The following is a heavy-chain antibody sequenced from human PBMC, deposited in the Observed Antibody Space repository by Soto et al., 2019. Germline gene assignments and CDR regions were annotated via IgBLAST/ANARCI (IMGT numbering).Heavy chain of an antibody. J-gene: IGHJ6*02. CDR3: VQSRCGGDCLQSYSSHSDYGLDV. CDR2: IYWDDDK. V-gene: IGHV2-5*02. CDR1: GFSLSTTGVG. D-gene: IGHD2-21*02. Sequence: QITLKESGPTLVKPTQTLTLTCTFSGFSLSTTGVGVGWIRQPPGKALEWLALIYWDDDKRYNPSLNSRLTITKDTSKNQVVLAMTNMDPVDTATYYCVQSRCGGDCLQSYSSHSDYGLDVWGQGTTVTVSS.